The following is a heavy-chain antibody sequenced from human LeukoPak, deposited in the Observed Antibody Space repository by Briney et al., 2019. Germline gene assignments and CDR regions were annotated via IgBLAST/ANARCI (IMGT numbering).Heavy chain of an antibody. D-gene: IGHD3-22*01. Sequence: SETLSLICAVYGGSFSGYYWSWIRQPPGEGLEWIGEINHSGSTNYNPSLKSRVTISVDTSKNQFSLKLSSVTAADTAVYYCARGPEDYYDSSGYSPFDYWGQGTLVTVSS. CDR1: GGSFSGYY. V-gene: IGHV4-34*01. J-gene: IGHJ4*02. CDR2: INHSGST. CDR3: ARGPEDYYDSSGYSPFDY.